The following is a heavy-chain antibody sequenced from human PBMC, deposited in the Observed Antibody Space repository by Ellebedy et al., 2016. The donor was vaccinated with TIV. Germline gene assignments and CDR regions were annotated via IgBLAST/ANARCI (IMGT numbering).Heavy chain of an antibody. V-gene: IGHV4-59*01. Sequence: MPSETLSLTCTVSGGSIRGFYWSRIRQPPGKGLEWIGYILYNGSTNYNPSLKSRVTMSVDTSRNQFSLKLSSVTAADTAVYYCARSKSYCSASSCTSLEHFASWGQGTLVTVSS. CDR1: GGSIRGFY. D-gene: IGHD2-15*01. J-gene: IGHJ4*02. CDR2: ILYNGST. CDR3: ARSKSYCSASSCTSLEHFAS.